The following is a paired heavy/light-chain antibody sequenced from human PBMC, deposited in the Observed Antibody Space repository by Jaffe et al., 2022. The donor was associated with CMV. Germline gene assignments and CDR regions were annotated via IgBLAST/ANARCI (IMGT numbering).Light chain of an antibody. CDR3: QSWGTGSWV. Sequence: QLVLTQSPSASASLGASVKLTCTLTSGHSSYAIAWHLQQPEKGPRFLMKLNSDGSHIKGDGIPDRFSGSSSGAERHLTISRLQSEDEADYYCQSWGTGSWVFGGGTRLTVL. CDR2: LNSDGSH. J-gene: IGLJ3*02. V-gene: IGLV4-69*01. CDR1: SGHSSYA.
Heavy chain of an antibody. CDR2: FHTSGTT. D-gene: IGHD6-19*01. Sequence: QVQLQESGPGLVKPSETLSLTCSVSGDSITSSSWSWIRQPAGKGLEWIGRFHTSGTTYYNTSLKSRVSMSVDTSKNQFFLKLISVTAADTAVYYCAREEDSGWYADYWGQGILVTVSS. CDR3: AREEDSGWYADY. CDR1: GDSITSSS. V-gene: IGHV4-4*07. J-gene: IGHJ4*02.